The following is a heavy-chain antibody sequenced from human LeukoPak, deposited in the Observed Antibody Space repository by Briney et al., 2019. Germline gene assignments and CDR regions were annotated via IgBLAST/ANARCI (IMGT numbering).Heavy chain of an antibody. D-gene: IGHD6-13*01. CDR2: ITNSGTTI. Sequence: GGSLRLSCAASGFTFTDYYMSWIRQAPGKGLEWVSYITNSGTTIYYADSVKGRFTISRDNAKNSLYLQMNSLRAEDTAVYYCARDPSYSSSWSGWFDPWGQGTLVTVSS. CDR1: GFTFTDYY. J-gene: IGHJ5*02. V-gene: IGHV3-11*01. CDR3: ARDPSYSSSWSGWFDP.